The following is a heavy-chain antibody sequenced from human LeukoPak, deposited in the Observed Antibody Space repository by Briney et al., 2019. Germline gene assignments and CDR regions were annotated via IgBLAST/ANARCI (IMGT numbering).Heavy chain of an antibody. CDR3: ARGRGSYGYFVLVDY. CDR2: IYYSGST. Sequence: SETLSLTCTVSGGSISSYYWSWIRQPPGKGLEWIGYIYYSGSTNYNPSLKSRVTISVDTSKNQFSLKLSSVTAADTAVYYCARGRGSYGYFVLVDYWGQGTLVTVSS. J-gene: IGHJ4*02. D-gene: IGHD5-18*01. CDR1: GGSISSYY. V-gene: IGHV4-59*01.